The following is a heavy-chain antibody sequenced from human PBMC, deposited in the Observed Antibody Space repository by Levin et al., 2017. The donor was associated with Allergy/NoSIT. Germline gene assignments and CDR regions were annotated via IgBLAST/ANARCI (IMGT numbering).Heavy chain of an antibody. J-gene: IGHJ5*02. D-gene: IGHD3-10*01. CDR3: ARDGLLLWFGEFSWFDP. CDR2: ISYDGSKK. CDR1: GFTFSSYA. Sequence: GGSLRLSCAASGFTFSSYAMHWVRQAPGKGLEWVAVISYDGSKKYYADSVKGRFTISRDNSKNTLYFQMNSLRTEDKAVYYCARDGLLLWFGEFSWFDPWGQGTLVTVSS. V-gene: IGHV3-30*04.